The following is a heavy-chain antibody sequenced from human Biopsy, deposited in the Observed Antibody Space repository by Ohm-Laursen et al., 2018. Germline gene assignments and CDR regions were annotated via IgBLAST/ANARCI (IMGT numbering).Heavy chain of an antibody. J-gene: IGHJ4*02. CDR1: GYTLTELS. V-gene: IGHV1-24*01. CDR3: AADINVWNVNY. D-gene: IGHD1-1*01. CDR2: FAPENGKT. Sequence: GASVKVSCKVSGYTLTELSMHWVRQAPGKGLEWMGGFAPENGKTVYAQNFQDRVSMTEDTSTDTAYMELRSLRSEDTAVYYCAADINVWNVNYWGQGTQVTVSS.